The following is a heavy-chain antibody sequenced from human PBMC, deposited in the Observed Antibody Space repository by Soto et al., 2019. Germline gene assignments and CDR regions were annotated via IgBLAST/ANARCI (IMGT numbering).Heavy chain of an antibody. CDR3: ARDSYGMDV. Sequence: QVQLVESGGGVVQPGRSLRLSCAASGFTFSSYGMHWVRQAPGKGLEWVAVIWYDGCNKYYADSVKGRFTISRDNSKNTLYLQMNSLRAEDTAVYYCARDSYGMDVWGQGTTVTVSS. CDR1: GFTFSSYG. CDR2: IWYDGCNK. V-gene: IGHV3-33*01. J-gene: IGHJ6*02.